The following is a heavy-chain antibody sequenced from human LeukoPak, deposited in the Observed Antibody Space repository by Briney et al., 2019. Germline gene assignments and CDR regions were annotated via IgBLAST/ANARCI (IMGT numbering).Heavy chain of an antibody. J-gene: IGHJ4*02. V-gene: IGHV3-21*01. Sequence: PGGSLRLCCAASGFTFSSYSMNWVRQAPGKGLEWVSSISSSSSYIYYADSVKGRFTISRDNAKNSLYLQMNSLRAEDTAVYYCARPRGYSYGYVDYWGQGTLVTVSS. D-gene: IGHD5-18*01. CDR1: GFTFSSYS. CDR3: ARPRGYSYGYVDY. CDR2: ISSSSSYI.